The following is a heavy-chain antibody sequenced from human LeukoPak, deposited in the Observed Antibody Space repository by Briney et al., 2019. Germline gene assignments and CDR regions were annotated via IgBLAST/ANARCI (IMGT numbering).Heavy chain of an antibody. J-gene: IGHJ4*02. Sequence: SETLSLTCTVSGYSISSGSYWAWIRQPPGPGLEWIGNIYYSGSTFYSPSLKSRLTIFVDTSKNQFSLKLSSVTAADTAVYYCARGVVIAPQTFDYWGQGTLVTVSS. D-gene: IGHD2-21*01. V-gene: IGHV4-38-2*02. CDR1: GYSISSGSY. CDR2: IYYSGST. CDR3: ARGVVIAPQTFDY.